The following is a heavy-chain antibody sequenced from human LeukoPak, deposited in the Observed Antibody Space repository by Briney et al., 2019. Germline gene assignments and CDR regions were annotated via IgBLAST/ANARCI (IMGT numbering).Heavy chain of an antibody. Sequence: SETLSLTCTVSGGSISSGDYYWSWIRQPPGKGLEWIGYIYYSGSTYYNPSLKSRVTISVDTSKNQFSLKLSSVTAADTAVYYCARAGGGGYYDFWSGRYSPPWYFDLWGRGTLVTVSS. D-gene: IGHD3-3*01. CDR3: ARAGGGGYYDFWSGRYSPPWYFDL. CDR2: IYYSGST. CDR1: GGSISSGDYY. J-gene: IGHJ2*01. V-gene: IGHV4-30-4*08.